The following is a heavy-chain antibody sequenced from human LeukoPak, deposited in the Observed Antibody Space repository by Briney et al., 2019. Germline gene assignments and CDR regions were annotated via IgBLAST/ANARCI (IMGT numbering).Heavy chain of an antibody. V-gene: IGHV4-39*07. D-gene: IGHD6-19*01. CDR1: GVSISSSTYY. CDR2: IYYGGST. CDR3: ARGEQWLGSWFDY. J-gene: IGHJ4*02. Sequence: PSETLSLTCTVSGVSISSSTYYWGWIRQPPGKGLEWIGSIYYGGSTYYNPSLKSRVTISVDTSKNQFSLKLSSVTAADTAVYYCARGEQWLGSWFDYWGQGTLVTVSS.